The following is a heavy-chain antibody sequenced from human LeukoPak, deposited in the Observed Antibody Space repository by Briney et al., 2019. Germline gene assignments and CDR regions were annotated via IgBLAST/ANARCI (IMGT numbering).Heavy chain of an antibody. Sequence: TSETLSLTCAVYGGSFSGYYWSWIRQPPGKGLEWIGEINHSGSTNYNPSLKSRVTMSVDTSKNLFSLKLSSVTAADTAVYYCAKGPYCSATSCYENPFDYWGQGTLVTVSS. J-gene: IGHJ4*02. CDR1: GGSFSGYY. CDR3: AKGPYCSATSCYENPFDY. D-gene: IGHD2-2*01. CDR2: INHSGST. V-gene: IGHV4-34*01.